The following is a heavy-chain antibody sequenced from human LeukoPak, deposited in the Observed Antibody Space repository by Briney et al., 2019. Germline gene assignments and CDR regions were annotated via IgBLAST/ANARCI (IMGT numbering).Heavy chain of an antibody. CDR2: ISASGGRT. Sequence: PGGSLRLSCAASGFTFSSYAMSWVRQAPGRGLEWVSLISASGGRTYYADSVKGRFTISRDNSKNPLYLQMNSLRAEDTAVYFCAKRSPSYYFDYWGQGTLVTVSS. J-gene: IGHJ4*02. V-gene: IGHV3-23*01. D-gene: IGHD1-26*01. CDR3: AKRSPSYYFDY. CDR1: GFTFSSYA.